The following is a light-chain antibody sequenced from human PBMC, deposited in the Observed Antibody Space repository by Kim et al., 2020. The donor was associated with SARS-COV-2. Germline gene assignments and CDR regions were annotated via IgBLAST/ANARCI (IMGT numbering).Light chain of an antibody. CDR1: SSDVGSYNV. J-gene: IGLJ3*02. V-gene: IGLV2-23*02. CDR2: EVN. CDR3: CSYADSSTWV. Sequence: GQSLTISCTGTSSDVGSYNVVSWYQQHPGKAPKLMIFEVNKRPSGISNRFSGSKSGNTASLTISGLQAEDEADYYCCSYADSSTWVFGGGTQLTVL.